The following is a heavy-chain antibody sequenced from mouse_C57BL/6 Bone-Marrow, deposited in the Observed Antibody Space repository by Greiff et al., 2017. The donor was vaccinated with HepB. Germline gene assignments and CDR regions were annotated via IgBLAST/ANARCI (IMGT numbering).Heavy chain of an antibody. D-gene: IGHD2-4*01. J-gene: IGHJ4*01. CDR1: GFTFTDYY. CDR2: IRNKANGYTT. CDR3: ARYRIYYDYDGYYAMDY. V-gene: IGHV7-3*01. Sequence: EVQLVESGGGLVQPGGSLSLSCAASGFTFTDYYMSWVRQPPGKALEWLGFIRNKANGYTTEYSASVKGRFTISRDNSQSILYLPMNALRAEDSATYYCARYRIYYDYDGYYAMDYWGQGTSVTVSS.